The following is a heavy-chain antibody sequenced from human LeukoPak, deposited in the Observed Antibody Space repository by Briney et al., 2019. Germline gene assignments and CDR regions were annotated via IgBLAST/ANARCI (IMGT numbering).Heavy chain of an antibody. CDR1: GGSISSGDYY. D-gene: IGHD3-16*01. CDR2: IYYSGST. V-gene: IGHV4-30-4*01. J-gene: IGHJ6*02. Sequence: SGTLSLTCAVSGGSISSGDYYWSWIRQPPGKGLEWIGYIYYSGSTYYNPSLKSRVTISVDTSKNQFSLKLSSVTAADTAVYYCARFYYYYYGMDVWGQGTTVTVSS. CDR3: ARFYYYYYGMDV.